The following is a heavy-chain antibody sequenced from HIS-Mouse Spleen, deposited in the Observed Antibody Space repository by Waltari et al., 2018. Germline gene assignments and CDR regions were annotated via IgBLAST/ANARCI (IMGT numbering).Heavy chain of an antibody. Sequence: QLQLQESGPGLVKPSETLSLTCTVSGGSISSSCYYWGWIRQPPGKGLEWIGSIYYRGSTYYNPSLKSRVTISVDTSKNQFSLKLSSVTAADTAVYYCAREIPYSSSWYDWYFDLWGRGTLVTVSS. J-gene: IGHJ2*01. CDR3: AREIPYSSSWYDWYFDL. V-gene: IGHV4-39*07. CDR1: GGSISSSCYY. D-gene: IGHD6-13*01. CDR2: IYYRGST.